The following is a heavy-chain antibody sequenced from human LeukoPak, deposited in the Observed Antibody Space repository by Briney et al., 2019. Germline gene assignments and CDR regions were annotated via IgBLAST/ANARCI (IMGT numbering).Heavy chain of an antibody. Sequence: ASVKVSCKVSGYTLTELSMHWVRQAPGKGLEWMGGLDPEDGETIYAQKFQGRVTMTEDTSTDTAYMELSSLRSEDTAVYYCARGLAQYYYDSSGYADYWGQGTLVTVSS. D-gene: IGHD3-22*01. CDR1: GYTLTELS. CDR2: LDPEDGET. J-gene: IGHJ4*02. CDR3: ARGLAQYYYDSSGYADY. V-gene: IGHV1-24*01.